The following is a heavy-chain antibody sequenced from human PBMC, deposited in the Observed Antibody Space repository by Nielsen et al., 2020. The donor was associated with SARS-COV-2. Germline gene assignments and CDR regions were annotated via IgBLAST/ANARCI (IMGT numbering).Heavy chain of an antibody. V-gene: IGHV3-15*01. Sequence: ETLSLTCAVYGGSFSGYYWSWVRQAPGKGLEWVGRIKSKTDGGTTDYAAPVKGRFTISRDDSKNTLYLQMNSLKTEDTAVYYCTTDPPIAVTTNWGQGTLVTVSS. CDR1: GGSFSGYY. CDR3: TTDPPIAVTTN. D-gene: IGHD6-19*01. CDR2: IKSKTDGGTT. J-gene: IGHJ4*02.